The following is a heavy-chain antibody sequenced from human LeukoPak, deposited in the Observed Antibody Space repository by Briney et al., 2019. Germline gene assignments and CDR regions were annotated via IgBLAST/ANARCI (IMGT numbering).Heavy chain of an antibody. Sequence: PSETLSLTCTVSGGSFSIYYWSWIRQSAGKGLEWIGHNSTSGSTNYSPSLKSRVTISVDKSKNQFYLRLTSATAADTAVYYCARVNSSGSFLDYWGQGTLVTVSS. D-gene: IGHD3-22*01. V-gene: IGHV4-4*07. J-gene: IGHJ4*02. CDR2: NSTSGST. CDR1: GGSFSIYY. CDR3: ARVNSSGSFLDY.